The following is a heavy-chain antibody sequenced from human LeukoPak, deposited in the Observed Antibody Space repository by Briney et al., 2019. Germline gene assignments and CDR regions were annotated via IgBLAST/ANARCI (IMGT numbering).Heavy chain of an antibody. D-gene: IGHD3-22*01. CDR1: GHTFTGYY. J-gene: IGHJ3*02. CDR2: INPNSGGT. CDR3: ARPITMIVVPDAFDI. V-gene: IGHV1-2*02. Sequence: ASVKVSCKASGHTFTGYYMHWVRQAPGQGLEWMGWINPNSGGTNYAQKFQGRVTMTRDTSISTAYMELSRLRSDDTAVYYCARPITMIVVPDAFDIWGQGTMVTVSS.